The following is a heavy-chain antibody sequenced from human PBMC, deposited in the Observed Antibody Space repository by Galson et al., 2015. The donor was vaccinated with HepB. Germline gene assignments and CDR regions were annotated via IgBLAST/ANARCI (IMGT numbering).Heavy chain of an antibody. V-gene: IGHV1-69*13. D-gene: IGHD3-22*01. CDR3: ARQYDTSGYYPY. CDR2: IIPIFGSG. Sequence: SVKVSCKASGGTFSRHTISWLRQAPGQGLECMGGIIPIFGSGNYAQKFLGRVTITADESKSTPYMELSSLRSEDTAVYYCARQYDTSGYYPYWGQGTLVTVSS. J-gene: IGHJ4*02. CDR1: GGTFSRHT.